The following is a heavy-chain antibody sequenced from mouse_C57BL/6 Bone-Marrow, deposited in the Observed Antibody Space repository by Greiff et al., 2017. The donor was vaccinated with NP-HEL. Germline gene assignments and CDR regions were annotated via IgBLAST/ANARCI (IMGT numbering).Heavy chain of an antibody. CDR2: ISDGGSYT. CDR1: GFTFSSSA. J-gene: IGHJ1*03. D-gene: IGHD1-1*01. V-gene: IGHV5-4*01. CDR3: ARDPHYYGSSYWYFDV. Sequence: EVMLVESGGGLVKPGGSLKLSCAASGFTFSSSAMSWVRQTPEKRLEWVATISDGGSYTYYPDNVQGRFTISRDNAKNNLYLQMSHLKSEDTAMYYCARDPHYYGSSYWYFDVWGTGTTVTVSS.